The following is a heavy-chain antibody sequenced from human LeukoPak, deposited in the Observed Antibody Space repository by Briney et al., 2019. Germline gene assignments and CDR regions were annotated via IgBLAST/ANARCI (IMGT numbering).Heavy chain of an antibody. Sequence: SETLSLTCTVSGGSICSYYWSWIRQPPGKGLEWIGYIYYSGSTNCNPSLKSRVTISVDTSKNQFSLKLNSVTAADTAVYYCARAGSGNRGNMDVWGKGTTVTVS. CDR3: ARAGSGNRGNMDV. J-gene: IGHJ6*03. CDR2: IYYSGST. V-gene: IGHV4-59*12. CDR1: GGSICSYY. D-gene: IGHD3-3*01.